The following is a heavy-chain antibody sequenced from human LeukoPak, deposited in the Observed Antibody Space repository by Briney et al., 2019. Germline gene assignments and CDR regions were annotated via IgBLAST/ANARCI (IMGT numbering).Heavy chain of an antibody. D-gene: IGHD2-8*01. CDR1: SGSIGSYY. J-gene: IGHJ1*01. V-gene: IGHV4-59*01. CDR3: ARDVDCTNEGCPHSALAY. Sequence: SETLSLTCTVSSGSIGSYYWSWIRQPPGKGLEWIGYIYYTGSTDYNPSLKSRVTILVDRSKNQFSLKLSSLTAADTAVYYCARDVDCTNEGCPHSALAYGGQGPLVHVSS. CDR2: IYYTGST.